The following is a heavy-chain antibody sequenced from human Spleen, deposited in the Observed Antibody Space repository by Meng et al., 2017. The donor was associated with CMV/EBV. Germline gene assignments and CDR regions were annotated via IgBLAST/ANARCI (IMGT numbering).Heavy chain of an antibody. CDR1: GYTFTAHY. CDR2: MNPNSGNT. V-gene: IGHV1-8*03. D-gene: IGHD6-19*01. J-gene: IGHJ6*02. CDR3: ARALTAVAGTTLYYYYGMDV. Sequence: ASVKVSCKASGYTFTAHYMNWVRKAPGQGLEWMGWMNPNSGNTGYAQKFQGRVTITRNTSISTAYMELSSLRSEDTAVYYCARALTAVAGTTLYYYYGMDVWGQGTTVTVSS.